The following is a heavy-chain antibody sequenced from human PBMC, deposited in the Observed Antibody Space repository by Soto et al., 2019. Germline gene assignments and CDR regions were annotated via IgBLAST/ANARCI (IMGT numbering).Heavy chain of an antibody. CDR3: ARAGSELGYCSGGSCYHFDY. CDR1: GGSISSSNW. J-gene: IGHJ4*02. Sequence: QVQLQESGPGLVKPSGTLSLTCAVSGGSISSSNWWSWVRQPPGKGLEWIGEIYHSGSTNYNPSLKSRVTISVDKSKNQFSLKLSSVTAADTAVYYCARAGSELGYCSGGSCYHFDYWGQGPLVTVSS. V-gene: IGHV4-4*02. CDR2: IYHSGST. D-gene: IGHD2-15*01.